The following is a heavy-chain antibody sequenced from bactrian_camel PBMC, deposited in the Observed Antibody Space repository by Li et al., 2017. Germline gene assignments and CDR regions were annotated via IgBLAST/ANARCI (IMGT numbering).Heavy chain of an antibody. V-gene: IGHV3S53*01. J-gene: IGHJ4*01. Sequence: HVQLVESGGGLVQAGGSLRLSCGSSSGHTGRMYCMAWFRLAPGKEREAVAAIDRDGTSKRAAPAKNRFSISQDKASRNLYLQMTKLEIEDTAMYYCAAGCAGSMYGPFLDQNEYHQWGQGTQVTVS. CDR2: IDRDGTS. D-gene: IGHD3*01. CDR3: AAGCAGSMYGPFLDQNEYHQ. CDR1: GHTGRMYC.